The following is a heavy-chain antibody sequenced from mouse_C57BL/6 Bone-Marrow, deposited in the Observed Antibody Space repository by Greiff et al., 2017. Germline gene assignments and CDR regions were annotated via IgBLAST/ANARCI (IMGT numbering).Heavy chain of an antibody. V-gene: IGHV1-80*01. CDR2: IYPGDGDT. CDR1: GYAFSSYW. D-gene: IGHD1-1*01. Sequence: QVQLQQSGAELVKPGASVKISCKASGYAFSSYWMNWVKQRPGKGLEWIGQIYPGDGDTNYNGKFKGKATLTADKSSSTAYMQLSSLTSEESAVYFCARQYYYDRHYFDYWGQGTTLTVSS. CDR3: ARQYYYDRHYFDY. J-gene: IGHJ2*01.